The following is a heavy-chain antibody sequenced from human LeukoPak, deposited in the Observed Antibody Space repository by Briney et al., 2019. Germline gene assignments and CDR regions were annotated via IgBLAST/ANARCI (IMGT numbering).Heavy chain of an antibody. CDR1: GGSISSYY. CDR3: ARLTSTYFDY. J-gene: IGHJ4*02. D-gene: IGHD1-26*01. Sequence: SETLSLTCTVSGGSISSYYCSWVRQPPGKGLEWIGYIYYSGSTNYNPSLKSRVTIPVDTSKNQFSLKLSSVTAADAAVYYCARLTSTYFDYWGQGTLVTVSS. CDR2: IYYSGST. V-gene: IGHV4-59*08.